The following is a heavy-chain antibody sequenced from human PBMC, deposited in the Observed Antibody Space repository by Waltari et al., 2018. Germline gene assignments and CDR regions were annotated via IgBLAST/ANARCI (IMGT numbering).Heavy chain of an antibody. CDR1: GFTFSSYW. CDR3: ARGGAPGDP. J-gene: IGHJ5*02. V-gene: IGHV4-39*07. CDR2: IYYSGST. D-gene: IGHD3-10*01. Sequence: VQLVESGGGLVQPGGSLRLSCAASGFTFSSYWMSWVRQAPGKGLEWIGSIYYSGSTYYNPSLKSRVTISVDTSKNQFSLKLSSVTAADTAVYYCARGGAPGDPWGQGTLVTVSS.